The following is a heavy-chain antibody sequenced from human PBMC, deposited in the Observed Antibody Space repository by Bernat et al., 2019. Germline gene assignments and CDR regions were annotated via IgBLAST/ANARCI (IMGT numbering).Heavy chain of an antibody. D-gene: IGHD3-22*01. Sequence: VQLVESGGGVVQPGRSLRLSCAASGFTFSSYDMHWVRQAPGKGLEWVAVISYDGSNKYYADSVKGRFTISRDNSKNTLYLQVNSLRAEDTAVYYCANCDTSYYDSSGYPVEAWGQGTLVTVSS. CDR1: GFTFSSYD. J-gene: IGHJ5*02. CDR3: ANCDTSYYDSSGYPVEA. V-gene: IGHV3-30*18. CDR2: ISYDGSNK.